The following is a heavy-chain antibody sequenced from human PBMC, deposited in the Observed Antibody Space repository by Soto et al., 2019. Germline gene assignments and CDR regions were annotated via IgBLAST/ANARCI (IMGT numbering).Heavy chain of an antibody. V-gene: IGHV3-23*01. D-gene: IGHD3-16*01. CDR2: ISATGGGT. CDR3: AKDRRAGGNSAFYFDF. J-gene: IGHJ4*02. Sequence: GGSLRLSCAASGFKFSNYAMSWVRQAPGKGLEWVSLISATGGGTYYADSVKGRFTVSRDNSHNTLYLQVHSLTAEDTAVYYCAKDRRAGGNSAFYFDFWGQGAQVTVSS. CDR1: GFKFSNYA.